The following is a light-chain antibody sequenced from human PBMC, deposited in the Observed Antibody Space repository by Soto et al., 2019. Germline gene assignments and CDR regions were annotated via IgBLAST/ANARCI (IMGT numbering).Light chain of an antibody. CDR3: QQYGTTPYT. J-gene: IGKJ2*01. Sequence: PGGRATLSCRASQSVSSDLAWYHQKPGQAPRLLIYGASTRATGIPDRFRGSGSGTDSTLTISRLEPEDFAIYYCQQYGTTPYTFGQGTKVDIK. V-gene: IGKV3-20*01. CDR2: GAS. CDR1: QSVSSD.